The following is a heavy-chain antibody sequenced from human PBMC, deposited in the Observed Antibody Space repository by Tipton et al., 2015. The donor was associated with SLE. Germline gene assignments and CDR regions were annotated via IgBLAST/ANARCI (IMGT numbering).Heavy chain of an antibody. CDR3: ARDQVGVGDFDY. CDR2: ISYGGGT. V-gene: IGHV4-59*01. CDR1: GGSITSNY. Sequence: LRLSCTVSGGSITSNYWIWIRQPPGKGLEWIGYISYGGGTNYNPSLKSRVTISVDTAKNQFSLKLTSVTAADTAVYYCARDQVGVGDFDYWGQGTLVTVSS. D-gene: IGHD1-26*01. J-gene: IGHJ4*02.